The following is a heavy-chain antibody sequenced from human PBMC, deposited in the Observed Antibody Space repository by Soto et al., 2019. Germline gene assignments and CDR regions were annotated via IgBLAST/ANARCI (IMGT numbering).Heavy chain of an antibody. CDR3: AREAVAFTY. CDR2: ISSSSSTI. CDR1: GFTFSNYN. Sequence: EVQLVESGGGLVQPGGSLRLSCAASGFTFSNYNMNWVRQAPGKGLEWVSYISSSSSTIYYADSVKSRFTISSDNAKNSLYLQMNGLRDEDTAVSYCAREAVAFTYWGQGTLVTVSS. J-gene: IGHJ4*02. V-gene: IGHV3-48*02. D-gene: IGHD6-19*01.